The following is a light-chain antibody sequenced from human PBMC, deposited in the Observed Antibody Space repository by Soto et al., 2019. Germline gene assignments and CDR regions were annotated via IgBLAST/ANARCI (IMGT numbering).Light chain of an antibody. V-gene: IGKV2-28*01. CDR3: MQSLQTPPFT. Sequence: DIVMTQSPLSLPVSPGEPASISCRSSQSLLHSNGYNYLDWYVQKPGQSPQLLIYVSSTRASGVPDRFSGSGSGTDFTLKISRVEAEDVGVYYYMQSLQTPPFTFGPGTKVEIK. CDR2: VSS. CDR1: QSLLHSNGYNY. J-gene: IGKJ3*01.